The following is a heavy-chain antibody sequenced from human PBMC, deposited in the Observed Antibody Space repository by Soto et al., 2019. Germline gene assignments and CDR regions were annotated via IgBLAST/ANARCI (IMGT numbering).Heavy chain of an antibody. J-gene: IGHJ4*02. Sequence: GGSLRLSCAASGFTFSSYAMHWVRQAPGKGLEWVAVITSSSSYIYYEDSLKGRFTISRDNAKNSLFLQLDSLRAEDTAVYFCVRARSTDSRPDYWGQGTLVTVSS. V-gene: IGHV3-21*01. D-gene: IGHD3-22*01. CDR3: VRARSTDSRPDY. CDR2: ITSSSSYI. CDR1: GFTFSSYA.